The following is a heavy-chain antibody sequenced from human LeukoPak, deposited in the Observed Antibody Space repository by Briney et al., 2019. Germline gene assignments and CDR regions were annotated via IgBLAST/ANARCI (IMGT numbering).Heavy chain of an antibody. D-gene: IGHD3-22*01. V-gene: IGHV1-2*02. CDR1: GYSLTTLS. CDR2: INPNSGGT. CDR3: ARVDDRGHYYDSSGPRKLFDY. Sequence: ASVKVSCKVSGYSLTTLSMHWVRQAPGQGLEWMGWINPNSGGTNYAQKFQGRVTMTRDTSISTAYMQLSRLSSDDTAVYYCARVDDRGHYYDSSGPRKLFDYWGQGTLVTVSS. J-gene: IGHJ4*02.